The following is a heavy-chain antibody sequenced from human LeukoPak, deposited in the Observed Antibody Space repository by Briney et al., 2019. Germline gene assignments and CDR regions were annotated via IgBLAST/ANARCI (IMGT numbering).Heavy chain of an antibody. V-gene: IGHV1-2*02. Sequence: ASVKVSCKASGYTFTGYYMHWVRQAPGQGLEWMGWINPNSGGTNYAQKFQGRVTMTRDTSISTAYMELSRLRSDDTAVYYCARAIRIVGATTGRGHSDYWGQGTLVTVSS. CDR2: INPNSGGT. CDR1: GYTFTGYY. J-gene: IGHJ4*02. CDR3: ARAIRIVGATTGRGHSDY. D-gene: IGHD1-26*01.